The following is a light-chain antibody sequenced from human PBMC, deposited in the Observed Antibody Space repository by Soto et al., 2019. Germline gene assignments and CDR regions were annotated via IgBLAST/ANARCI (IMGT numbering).Light chain of an antibody. CDR3: ETWDTNVVV. V-gene: IGLV4-60*02. CDR2: LEGSGSY. CDR1: SVHSTYI. Sequence: QPVLTQSSSASASLGSSVKLTCTLSSVHSTYIIAWHQQQPGKAPRYLMKLEGSGSYNKGSGIPDRFSGSSSGADRYLTISNLQFEDEADYYCETWDTNVVVFGGGTKLTVL. J-gene: IGLJ2*01.